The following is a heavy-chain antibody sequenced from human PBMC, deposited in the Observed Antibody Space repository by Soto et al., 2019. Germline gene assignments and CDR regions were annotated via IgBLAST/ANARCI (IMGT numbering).Heavy chain of an antibody. Sequence: GGSLRLSCEASGFTFNSYWMSWVRQAPGKGLEWVSAISGSGGSTYYADSVKGRFTISRDNSKNTLYLQMNSLRAEDTAVYYCAKSHLPGAYYYYGMDVWGQGTTVTVSS. D-gene: IGHD3-10*01. J-gene: IGHJ6*02. CDR3: AKSHLPGAYYYYGMDV. CDR2: ISGSGGST. V-gene: IGHV3-23*01. CDR1: GFTFNSYW.